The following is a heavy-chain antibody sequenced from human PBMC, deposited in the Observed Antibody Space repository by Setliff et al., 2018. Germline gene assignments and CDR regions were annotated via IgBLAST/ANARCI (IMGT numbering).Heavy chain of an antibody. CDR1: GFTFSSYW. J-gene: IGHJ6*03. V-gene: IGHV3-7*03. D-gene: IGHD3-22*01. CDR3: AKTAHHYESSGYYYDPYFYYMDV. CDR2: IKQDGSER. Sequence: LRLSCAASGFTFSSYWMSWVRQAPGKGLEWVANIKQDGSERNYVDSVKGRFTISRDNSKNTLYLQMNSLRADDTAVYYCAKTAHHYESSGYYYDPYFYYMDVWGKGTTVTVSS.